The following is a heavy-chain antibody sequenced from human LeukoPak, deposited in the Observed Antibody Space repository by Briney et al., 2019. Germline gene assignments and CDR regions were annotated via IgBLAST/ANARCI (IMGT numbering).Heavy chain of an antibody. V-gene: IGHV5-51*01. Sequence: GESLKISCKGSGYSFTIYWIGWVRQMPGKGLEWMGIIHPGDSDIRYSPSFQGQVTISADKSISTAYLQWSSLKASDTAMYYCARQPAVRGGFDYWGQRTLVTVSS. CDR2: IHPGDSDI. D-gene: IGHD3-10*01. CDR1: GYSFTIYW. J-gene: IGHJ4*02. CDR3: ARQPAVRGGFDY.